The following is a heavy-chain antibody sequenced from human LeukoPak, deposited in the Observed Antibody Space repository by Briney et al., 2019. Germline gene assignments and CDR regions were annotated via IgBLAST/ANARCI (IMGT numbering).Heavy chain of an antibody. CDR3: AELGITMIGGV. CDR2: ISGSGGTT. Sequence: GGSLRPSCAASGFTFSNYAMSWVRQAPGKGLEWVSGISGSGGTTYYADSVKGRFTVSRDNSKNTLSLQMYSLRAEDTAVYYCAELGITMIGGVWGKGTTVTISS. D-gene: IGHD3-10*02. CDR1: GFTFSNYA. J-gene: IGHJ6*04. V-gene: IGHV3-23*01.